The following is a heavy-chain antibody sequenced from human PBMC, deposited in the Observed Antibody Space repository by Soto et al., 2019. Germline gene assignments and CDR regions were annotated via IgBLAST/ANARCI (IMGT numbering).Heavy chain of an antibody. Sequence: APVQVSSKAAGLTFCKYGTDWLRQGPGQGLEWMGWISGYNGDTNYAQKFQDRVSMTIDTSTGTAYMELRSLTSDDTAIYYCAKDGQPPYNYYGLEVWGQGTKFTVAS. CDR2: ISGYNGDT. CDR3: AKDGQPPYNYYGLEV. V-gene: IGHV1-18*01. J-gene: IGHJ6*02. D-gene: IGHD2-15*01. CDR1: GLTFCKYG.